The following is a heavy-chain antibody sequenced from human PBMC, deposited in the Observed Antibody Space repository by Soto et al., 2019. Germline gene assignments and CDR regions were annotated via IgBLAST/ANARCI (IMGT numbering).Heavy chain of an antibody. Sequence: GAPVKASSKAPRDTFTSYARHWAHQAPGQRLEWMGWINAGNGNTKYSQKFQGRVTITRDTSASTAYMELSSLRSEDTAVYYCAADYFYGSGSPPGYWGQGTLVTVSS. CDR3: AADYFYGSGSPPGY. D-gene: IGHD3-10*01. CDR1: RDTFTSYA. CDR2: INAGNGNT. V-gene: IGHV1-3*01. J-gene: IGHJ4*02.